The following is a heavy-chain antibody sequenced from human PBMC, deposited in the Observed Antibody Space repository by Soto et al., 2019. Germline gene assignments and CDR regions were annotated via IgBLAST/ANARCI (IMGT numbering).Heavy chain of an antibody. V-gene: IGHV3-13*04. J-gene: IGHJ3*02. CDR3: VRGVRDSFHI. CDR1: GFTFSSYD. Sequence: EVQLVESGGGLVQPGGSLRLSCAASGFTFSSYDMHWVRQATGKGLEWVSAIGTAGDTYYPGSVKGRFTISRENAKNSLYPQMNSLRRRVTLVYYPVRGVRDSFHIWGQGTMVTVSS. CDR2: IGTAGDT. D-gene: IGHD2-21*01.